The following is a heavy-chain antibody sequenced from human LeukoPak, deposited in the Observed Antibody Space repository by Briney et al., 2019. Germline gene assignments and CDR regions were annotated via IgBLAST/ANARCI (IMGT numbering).Heavy chain of an antibody. J-gene: IGHJ6*03. Sequence: GSLRLSCAASGFTFSSYSMNWVRQAPGKGLEWVGSIYYSGSTYYNPSLKSRVTISLDTSKNQFSLKLSSVTAADTAVYYCARGGGRKLFGGGSYYYYMDVWGKGTTVAVSS. CDR2: IYYSGST. D-gene: IGHD3-16*01. CDR1: GFTFSSYS. V-gene: IGHV4-39*07. CDR3: ARGGGRKLFGGGSYYYYMDV.